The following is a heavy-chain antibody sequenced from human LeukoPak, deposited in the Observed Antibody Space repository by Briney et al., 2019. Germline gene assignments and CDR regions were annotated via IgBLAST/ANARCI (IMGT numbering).Heavy chain of an antibody. CDR1: GGSISSGGYY. CDR2: IYSSGST. Sequence: SETLSLTCTVSGGSISSGGYYWSWIRQYPGKGLEWIGYIYSSGSTYYNSSLKSRITISVETCKNQFSLKLRSVTAADTAVYYCARNSSGYYIDYWGQGTLVTVSS. J-gene: IGHJ4*02. V-gene: IGHV4-31*03. CDR3: ARNSSGYYIDY. D-gene: IGHD3-22*01.